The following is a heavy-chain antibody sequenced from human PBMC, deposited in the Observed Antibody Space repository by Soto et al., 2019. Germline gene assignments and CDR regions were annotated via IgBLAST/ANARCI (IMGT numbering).Heavy chain of an antibody. D-gene: IGHD3-3*01. J-gene: IGHJ5*02. V-gene: IGHV4-31*03. Sequence: SETLSLTCTVSGGSISSSGYHWSWIRQHPGKGPEWIGYISYRGSTYYNPSLKSRVTISVDTSKNQFSLKLISVTAADTAVYYCARTSDFGFRDWFDPWGQGTLVTVSS. CDR2: ISYRGST. CDR1: GGSISSSGYH. CDR3: ARTSDFGFRDWFDP.